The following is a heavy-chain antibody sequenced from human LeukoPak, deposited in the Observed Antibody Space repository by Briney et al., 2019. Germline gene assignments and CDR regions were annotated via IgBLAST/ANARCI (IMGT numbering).Heavy chain of an antibody. Sequence: SGPTLVNPTQTLTLTCTFSGFSLGTSGMCVSWIRQPPGKALEWLARIDWDDDKYYSTSLRTRLTISKDTSKNQVVLTMTNMDPVDTATYYCARAFPTVTTFDYWGQGTLVTVSS. CDR3: ARAFPTVTTFDY. CDR2: IDWDDDK. CDR1: GFSLGTSGMC. J-gene: IGHJ4*02. V-gene: IGHV2-70*11. D-gene: IGHD4-17*01.